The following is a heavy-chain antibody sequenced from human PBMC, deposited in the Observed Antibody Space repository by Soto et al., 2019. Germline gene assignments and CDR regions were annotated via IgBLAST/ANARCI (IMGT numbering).Heavy chain of an antibody. Sequence: SVKVSCKASGFTFTSSAVQWVRQARGQRLEWIGWIVVGSGNTNYAQKFQERVTITRDMSTSTAYMELSSLRSEDTAVYYCAAVSRGKSAFNGFDPWGQGTLVTVSS. CDR1: GFTFTSSA. D-gene: IGHD3-16*01. CDR3: AAVSRGKSAFNGFDP. CDR2: IVVGSGNT. V-gene: IGHV1-58*01. J-gene: IGHJ5*02.